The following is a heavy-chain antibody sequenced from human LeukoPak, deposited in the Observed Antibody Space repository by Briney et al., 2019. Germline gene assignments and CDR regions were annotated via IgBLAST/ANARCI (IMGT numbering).Heavy chain of an antibody. CDR2: TYYRSMWNS. CDR1: GDSVSSNTAT. Sequence: SQTLSLTCAISGDSVSSNTATWNWIRQSPSRGLEWLGRTYYRSMWNSDYAPSVKSRITINPDTSKNQVSLLLSSVIPDDTAVYYCTRDRAIWGQGTMVTVAS. CDR3: TRDRAI. J-gene: IGHJ3*02. V-gene: IGHV6-1*01.